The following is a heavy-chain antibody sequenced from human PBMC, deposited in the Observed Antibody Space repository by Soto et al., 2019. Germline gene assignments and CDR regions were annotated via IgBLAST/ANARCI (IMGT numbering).Heavy chain of an antibody. J-gene: IGHJ5*02. CDR2: IYYSGTS. CDR3: ARLHCDSPNCVPLDP. V-gene: IGHV4-39*01. D-gene: IGHD2-2*01. Sequence: SETLSLTCTVSGGSISDDTYYWGWIRQPPGKGLEWIGSIYYSGTSSYNPSLKSRVTMSVDTSKKQLSLRLSSVTTADTAVYYCARLHCDSPNCVPLDPWGQGTLVTVS. CDR1: GGSISDDTYY.